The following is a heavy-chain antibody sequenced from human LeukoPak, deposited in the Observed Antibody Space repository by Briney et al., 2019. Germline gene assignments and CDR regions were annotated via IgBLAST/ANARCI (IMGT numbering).Heavy chain of an antibody. CDR1: GFSFSSYG. V-gene: IGHV3-30*18. CDR2: ISYDGNNE. CDR3: ANSGWSLRDY. D-gene: IGHD6-19*01. J-gene: IGHJ4*02. Sequence: GRSLRLSCAASGFSFSSYGMHWVRQAPGKGLEWVAVISYDGNNEYYADSVKGRFTISRDNSKNSLYLQMNSLRAEDTAVYYCANSGWSLRDYWGQGTLVTVSS.